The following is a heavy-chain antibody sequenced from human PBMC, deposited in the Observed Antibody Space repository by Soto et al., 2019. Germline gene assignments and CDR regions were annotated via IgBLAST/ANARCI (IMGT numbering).Heavy chain of an antibody. D-gene: IGHD4-17*01. J-gene: IGHJ6*02. CDR3: ASRPTVTTKGGSSYYYYGMDV. Sequence: PSETLSLTCTVSGGSISSSSYYWGWIRQPPGKGLEWIGSIYYSGSTYYNPSLKSRVTISVDTSKNQFSLKLSSVTAADTAVYYCASRPTVTTKGGSSYYYYGMDVWGQGTTVTVS. V-gene: IGHV4-39*01. CDR1: GGSISSSSYY. CDR2: IYYSGST.